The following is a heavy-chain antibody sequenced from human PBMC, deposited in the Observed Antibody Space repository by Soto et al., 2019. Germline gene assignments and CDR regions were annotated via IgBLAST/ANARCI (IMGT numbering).Heavy chain of an antibody. D-gene: IGHD6-19*01. V-gene: IGHV1-18*01. CDR2: ISASNGNT. Sequence: QVQLVQSGAEVKKPGASVKVSCKASGYSFTSYGISWVRQARGHGLEWMGWISASNGNTNYAQKLQGRVTMTTDTSTSTAYMELRSLGSDDTAVYFCARDVGSGCLDYWGQGTLVTVSS. CDR3: ARDVGSGCLDY. J-gene: IGHJ4*02. CDR1: GYSFTSYG.